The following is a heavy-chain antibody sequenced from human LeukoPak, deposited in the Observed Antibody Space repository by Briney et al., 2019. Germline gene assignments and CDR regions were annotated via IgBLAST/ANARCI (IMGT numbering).Heavy chain of an antibody. Sequence: SETLSLTCTVSGGSISSGSYYWSWIRQPAGKGLEWIGRIYTSGSTNYNPSLKSRVTISVDTSKNQFSLKLSSVTAADTAVYYCARAPYHYYDSSGYPFYFDYWGQGTLVTVSS. D-gene: IGHD3-22*01. CDR1: GGSISSGSYY. CDR3: ARAPYHYYDSSGYPFYFDY. CDR2: IYTSGST. V-gene: IGHV4-61*02. J-gene: IGHJ4*02.